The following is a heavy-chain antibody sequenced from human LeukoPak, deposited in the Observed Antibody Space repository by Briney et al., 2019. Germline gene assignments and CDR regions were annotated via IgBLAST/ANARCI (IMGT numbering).Heavy chain of an antibody. CDR1: GGSISSSSYY. J-gene: IGHJ6*03. Sequence: PSETLSLTCTVSGGSISSSSYYWGWIRQPPGKGLEWIGSIYYSGSTYYNPSLKSRVTISVDTSKNQFSLKLSSVTAADTAVYYCARGRGLFWSGYYYYYYYMDVWGKGTTVTVSS. D-gene: IGHD3-3*01. CDR3: ARGRGLFWSGYYYYYYYMDV. V-gene: IGHV4-39*01. CDR2: IYYSGST.